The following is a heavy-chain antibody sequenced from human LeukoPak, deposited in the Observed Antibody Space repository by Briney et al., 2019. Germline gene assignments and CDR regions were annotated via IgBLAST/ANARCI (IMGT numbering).Heavy chain of an antibody. Sequence: PSETLSLTCTVWVGSIRSYYWSWIRQPAGKGLEWIGRIYTSGSTNYSPSLKSRVTMPVDTSKSQFPLKLSSVTAADTAVYFCARANYYDRSVYYPGSFDPWGQGTLVTVS. CDR1: VGSIRSYY. CDR3: ARANYYDRSVYYPGSFDP. V-gene: IGHV4-4*07. CDR2: IYTSGST. D-gene: IGHD3-22*01. J-gene: IGHJ5*02.